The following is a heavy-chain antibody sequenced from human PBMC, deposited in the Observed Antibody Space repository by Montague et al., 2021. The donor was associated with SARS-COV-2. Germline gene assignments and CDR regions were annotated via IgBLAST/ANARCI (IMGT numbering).Heavy chain of an antibody. CDR1: GDSVSSNSAA. D-gene: IGHD1-14*01. J-gene: IGHJ6*03. CDR3: ARAAEGRGYYYYYYMDV. CDR2: TYYRSRWFN. V-gene: IGHV6-1*01. Sequence: CAISGDSVSSNSAAWNWIRQSPSRGLEWLGRTYYRSRWFNDYAVSIRSRITINPDTSKNQFSLQRNSVTPEDTAVYYCARAAEGRGYYYYYYMDVWGKGTTVTVSS.